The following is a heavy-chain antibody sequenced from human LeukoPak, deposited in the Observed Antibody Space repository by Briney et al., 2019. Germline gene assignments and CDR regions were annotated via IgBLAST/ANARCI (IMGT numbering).Heavy chain of an antibody. Sequence: GASVKVSCKASGYTFTGYYMHWVRQAPGQGLEWMGWINPNSGGTNYAQKFQGRVTMTRDTSISTAYMELSRLRSDDTAVYYCARGKAAYYDILTGYLNSNWFDPWGQGTLVTVSS. CDR1: GYTFTGYY. D-gene: IGHD3-9*01. V-gene: IGHV1-2*02. CDR2: INPNSGGT. CDR3: ARGKAAYYDILTGYLNSNWFDP. J-gene: IGHJ5*02.